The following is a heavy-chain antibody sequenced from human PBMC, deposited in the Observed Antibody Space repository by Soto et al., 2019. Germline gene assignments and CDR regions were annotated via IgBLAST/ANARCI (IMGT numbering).Heavy chain of an antibody. D-gene: IGHD3-16*02. CDR3: ARDIGIDYGMDV. CDR1: GFTFSTYS. Sequence: PGGSLRLSCAASGFTFSTYSMNWVRQAPGKGLEWVANIKKDGSETSYGDSVKGRFTISRDNARNLLYLQMTSLRVEDTAVYYCARDIGIDYGMDVWGQGTTVTVSS. CDR2: IKKDGSET. V-gene: IGHV3-7*01. J-gene: IGHJ6*02.